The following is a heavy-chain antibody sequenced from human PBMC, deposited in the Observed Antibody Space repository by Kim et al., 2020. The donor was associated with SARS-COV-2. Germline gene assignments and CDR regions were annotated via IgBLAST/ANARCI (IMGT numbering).Heavy chain of an antibody. CDR1: GFTFSSYA. CDR2: ISYDGSNK. Sequence: GGSLRLSCAASGFTFSSYAMHWVRQAPGKGLEWVAVISYDGSNKYYADSVKGRFTISRDNSKNTLYLQMNSLRAEDTAVYYCARELLWCIFDIWGQGTMVTVSS. V-gene: IGHV3-30-3*01. CDR3: ARELLWCIFDI. J-gene: IGHJ3*02. D-gene: IGHD3-10*01.